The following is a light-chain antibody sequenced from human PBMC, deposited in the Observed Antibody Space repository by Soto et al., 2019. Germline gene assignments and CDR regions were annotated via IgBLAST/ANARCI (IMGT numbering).Light chain of an antibody. CDR2: EVS. J-gene: IGKJ1*01. CDR3: MQSIQVPWT. V-gene: IGKV2D-29*02. Sequence: DIVMTQTPPSLSVTPGQPASISCKSSRSLLDSDGRTYVYWYLQKSGQSPQLLIWEVSNRFSGVPDRFSGSGSGTDFTLKISRVEAEDVGVYFCMQSIQVPWTFGQGSKVEIK. CDR1: RSLLDSDGRTY.